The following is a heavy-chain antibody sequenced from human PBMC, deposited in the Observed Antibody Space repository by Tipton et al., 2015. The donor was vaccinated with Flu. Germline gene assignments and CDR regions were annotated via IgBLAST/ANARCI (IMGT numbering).Heavy chain of an antibody. CDR1: GFILSDYM. D-gene: IGHD4-17*01. V-gene: IGHV3-74*01. Sequence: SLRLSCVSAGFILSDYMMHWVRQGPGKGLVWASRINSAGTSTTYADSVRGRFTISRDNAKNTLFLQMNSLTAEDTAVYYCARVNDFGDYAAYDIWGQGTTVSVSS. J-gene: IGHJ3*02. CDR3: ARVNDFGDYAAYDI. CDR2: INSAGTST.